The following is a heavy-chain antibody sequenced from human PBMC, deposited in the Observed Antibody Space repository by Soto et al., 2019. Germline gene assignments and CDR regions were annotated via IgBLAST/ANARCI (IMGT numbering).Heavy chain of an antibody. CDR3: ARGRRSGPHRGGGWFDP. Sequence: SETLSLTCAVYGGSFSGYYWSWIRQPPGKGLEWIGEINHSGSTNYNPSLKSRVTISVDTSKNQFSLKLSSVTAADTALYYCARGRRSGPHRGGGWFDPWGQGTLVTVSS. J-gene: IGHJ5*02. D-gene: IGHD6-19*01. V-gene: IGHV4-34*01. CDR1: GGSFSGYY. CDR2: INHSGST.